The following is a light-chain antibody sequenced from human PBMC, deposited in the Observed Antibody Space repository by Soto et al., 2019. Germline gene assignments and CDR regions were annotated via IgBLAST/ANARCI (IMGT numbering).Light chain of an antibody. CDR3: CSYAGTSASVI. CDR2: DVT. Sequence: QSALTQPASVSGSPGQSITISCTGTSSDVGNYNLVSWYQQYPGKAPQLIIYDVTKRPLGVSDRFSGSKSGFTASLTISGLQPEDEADYYCCSYAGTSASVIFGGGTKLTVL. CDR1: SSDVGNYNL. J-gene: IGLJ2*01. V-gene: IGLV2-23*02.